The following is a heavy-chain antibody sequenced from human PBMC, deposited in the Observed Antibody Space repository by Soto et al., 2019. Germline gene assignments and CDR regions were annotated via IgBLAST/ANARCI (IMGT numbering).Heavy chain of an antibody. CDR3: ARGSSGYGYDAFDI. D-gene: IGHD5-12*01. CDR2: IYGDGST. Sequence: SGVSLRLSCAASGFTVSSNYMSWVRQAPGKGLEWVSLIYGDGSTYYADSVKGRFTISRHNSKNTLHLQMNSLTTEDTAVFYCARGSSGYGYDAFDIWGQGTMVTVSS. J-gene: IGHJ3*02. CDR1: GFTVSSNY. V-gene: IGHV3-53*04.